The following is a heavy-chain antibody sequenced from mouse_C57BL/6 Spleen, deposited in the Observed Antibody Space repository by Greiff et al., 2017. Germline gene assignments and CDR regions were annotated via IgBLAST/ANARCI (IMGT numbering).Heavy chain of an antibody. D-gene: IGHD2-4*01. CDR1: GYTFTSYW. J-gene: IGHJ3*01. Sequence: QVQLKESGAELVKPGASVKMSCKASGYTFTSYWITWVKQRPGQGLEWIGDIYPGSGSTNYNEKFKSKATLTVDTSSSTAYMQLSSLTSEDSAVYYCASGGLRDWFAYWGQGTLVTVSA. V-gene: IGHV1-55*01. CDR3: ASGGLRDWFAY. CDR2: IYPGSGST.